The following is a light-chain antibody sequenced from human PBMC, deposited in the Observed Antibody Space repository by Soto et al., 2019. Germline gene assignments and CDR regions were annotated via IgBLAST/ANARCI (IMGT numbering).Light chain of an antibody. CDR1: RNLLHSNGYYY. Sequence: EIVLTQSPLSLPVTPGEPASISCRSSRNLLHSNGYYYLDWYLQKPGQSPQLLIYLGSNRASGVPDRFSCSGSGTDFTLTISRVEAEDVGVYFCAQGLATPFTFGGGTKVEIK. J-gene: IGKJ4*01. V-gene: IGKV2-28*01. CDR2: LGS. CDR3: AQGLATPFT.